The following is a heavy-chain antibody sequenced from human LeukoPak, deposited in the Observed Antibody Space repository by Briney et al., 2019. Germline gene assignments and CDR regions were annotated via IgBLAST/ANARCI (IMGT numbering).Heavy chain of an antibody. J-gene: IGHJ6*04. D-gene: IGHD2-2*01. V-gene: IGHV4-34*01. CDR2: INHSGST. CDR1: GGSFSGYY. Sequence: SETLSLTCAVYGGSFSGYYWSWIRQPPGKGLEWIGEINHSGSTNYNPSLKSRVTISVDTSKNQFSLKLSSVTAADTAVYYCARCSTSSYYYYGMDVWGKGTTVTVSS. CDR3: ARCSTSSYYYYGMDV.